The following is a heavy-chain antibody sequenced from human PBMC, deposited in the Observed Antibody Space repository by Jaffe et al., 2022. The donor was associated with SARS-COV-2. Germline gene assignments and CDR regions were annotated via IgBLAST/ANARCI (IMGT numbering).Heavy chain of an antibody. CDR1: GFTFSDAW. J-gene: IGHJ5*02. D-gene: IGHD3-10*01. CDR2: IKSKSAGGTT. Sequence: EVQLVESGGGLVKPGGSLRLSCAVSGFTFSDAWMSWVRQAPGKGLEWVGRIKSKSAGGTTHFAAPVKGRFTISGDESKNTLYLQMNSLKTEDTAVYYCTTGPKYESGSRQFDPWGQGTLVAVSS. CDR3: TTGPKYESGSRQFDP. V-gene: IGHV3-15*01.